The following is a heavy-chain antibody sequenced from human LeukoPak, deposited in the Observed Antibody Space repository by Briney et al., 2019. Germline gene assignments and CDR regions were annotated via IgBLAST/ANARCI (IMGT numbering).Heavy chain of an antibody. D-gene: IGHD2-21*01. J-gene: IGHJ3*02. CDR3: ARDGESDDHADFHI. CDR1: GGAISGYY. CDR2: IHHSGST. Sequence: SETLSLTCAVSGGAISGYYWNWIRQPPGKGPEWIGHIHHSGSTNYNPSLQSRVTISIDTPKNQVSLKLSSVTAADTAVYYCARDGESDDHADFHIWGQGTLVTVSS. V-gene: IGHV4-59*01.